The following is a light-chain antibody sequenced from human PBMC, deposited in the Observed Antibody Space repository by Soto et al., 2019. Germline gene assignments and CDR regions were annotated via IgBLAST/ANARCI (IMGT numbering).Light chain of an antibody. CDR1: SSDVGGYNY. CDR3: SSYTSSTSVI. Sequence: QSALTQPASVSGSPGQLITISCNGTSSDVGGYNYVSWYQQHPGKAPKLMIYDVSNRPSGVSNRFSGSKSGNTASLTISGLQAEDEADYYCSSYTSSTSVIFGGGTQLTVL. CDR2: DVS. V-gene: IGLV2-14*01. J-gene: IGLJ2*01.